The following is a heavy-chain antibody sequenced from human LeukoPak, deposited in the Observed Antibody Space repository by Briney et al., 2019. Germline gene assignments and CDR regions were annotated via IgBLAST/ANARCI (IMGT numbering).Heavy chain of an antibody. J-gene: IGHJ4*02. CDR2: ISGSSSPI. CDR3: ARVSGSYYFDY. D-gene: IGHD3-10*01. Sequence: GGSLRLSCAASRFTYNRYNMTWVRKATEKGLEWVSYISGSSSPIYYADSVKGRVTISRDNAKDSLYLQMTSLRDEDTAVYYCARVSGSYYFDYWGQGTLVTVSP. CDR1: RFTYNRYN. V-gene: IGHV3-48*02.